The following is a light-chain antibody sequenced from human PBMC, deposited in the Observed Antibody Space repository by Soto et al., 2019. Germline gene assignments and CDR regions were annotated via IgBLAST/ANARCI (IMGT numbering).Light chain of an antibody. Sequence: EIVMTQSPATLSVSPGERATLSCRASQSVSNNLAWYQQKPGQAPRLLIYGSSTRATGIPARFSGSGSGTEFTLTISSLQSEDFAVYYCQQYNNWPPYTFGQGTKLEIK. V-gene: IGKV3D-15*01. CDR2: GSS. CDR3: QQYNNWPPYT. CDR1: QSVSNN. J-gene: IGKJ2*01.